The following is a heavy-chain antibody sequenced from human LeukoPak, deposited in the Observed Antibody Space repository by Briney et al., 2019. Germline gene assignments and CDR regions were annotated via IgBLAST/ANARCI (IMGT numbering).Heavy chain of an antibody. Sequence: VKPSETLSLTCTVSGGSISSNYYWGWIRQPPGKGLEWIVSFFYSGSTYYNPSLKSRVTISVDTSKNQFSLRLTSVTAADTAVYYCARARGRCIDFLDYWGQGTLITVSS. D-gene: IGHD3-9*01. V-gene: IGHV4-39*02. CDR3: ARARGRCIDFLDY. CDR1: GGSISSNYY. J-gene: IGHJ4*02. CDR2: FFYSGST.